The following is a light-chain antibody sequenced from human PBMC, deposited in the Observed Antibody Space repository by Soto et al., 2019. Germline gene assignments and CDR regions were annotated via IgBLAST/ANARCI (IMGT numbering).Light chain of an antibody. CDR3: QQYRGWPRT. Sequence: EIVLTQSPATLSVSPGERVTLSCRASQSVDINLAWYQQKPGQAPRLLIYGASTRATDMPGRFRGSGAGAEFTLTISSLQSEDSAVYYCQQYRGWPRTVGQGTKVDSK. CDR1: QSVDIN. J-gene: IGKJ1*01. V-gene: IGKV3-15*01. CDR2: GAS.